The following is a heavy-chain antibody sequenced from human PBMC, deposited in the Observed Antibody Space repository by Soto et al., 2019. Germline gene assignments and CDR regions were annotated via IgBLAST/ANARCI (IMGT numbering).Heavy chain of an antibody. Sequence: QVQLVESGGGVVQPGRSLRLSCAASGFTFRSYGMHWVRQAPGKGLEWVAVIWYDGSNEYYADSVRGRFTISRDNSKSTLSLQMNSLRAEDTAMYYCARDYSGHDFGSFDHWGQGTLVTVSS. D-gene: IGHD5-12*01. V-gene: IGHV3-33*01. CDR1: GFTFRSYG. CDR3: ARDYSGHDFGSFDH. CDR2: IWYDGSNE. J-gene: IGHJ4*02.